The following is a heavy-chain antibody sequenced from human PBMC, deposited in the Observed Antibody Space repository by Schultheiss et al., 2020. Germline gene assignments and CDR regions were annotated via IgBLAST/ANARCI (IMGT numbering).Heavy chain of an antibody. CDR1: GFTFSSYS. Sequence: GGSLRLSCAASGFTFSSYSMNWVRQAPGKGLEWVSYISSSSSTIYYADSVKGRFTISRDNAKNSLYLQMNSLRAEDTAVYYCARDQNGDSGWYHPGFDPWGQGTLVTSPQ. CDR3: ARDQNGDSGWYHPGFDP. V-gene: IGHV3-48*04. D-gene: IGHD6-19*01. CDR2: ISSSSSTI. J-gene: IGHJ5*02.